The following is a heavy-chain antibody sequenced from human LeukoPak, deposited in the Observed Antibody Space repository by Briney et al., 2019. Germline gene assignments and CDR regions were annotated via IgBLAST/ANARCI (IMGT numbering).Heavy chain of an antibody. CDR3: ARLGGRHGYNWGDL. CDR2: IYPGDSDT. V-gene: IGHV5-51*01. Sequence: GESLKISCNSSGYIYTSYWIGWVRRMPGKGLEWMGIIYPGDSDTGYSPSFQGQVTISADKSISTAYLQWSSLKASDTAMYYCARLGGRHGYNWGDLWGQGTLVSVSS. CDR1: GYIYTSYW. J-gene: IGHJ5*02. D-gene: IGHD5-24*01.